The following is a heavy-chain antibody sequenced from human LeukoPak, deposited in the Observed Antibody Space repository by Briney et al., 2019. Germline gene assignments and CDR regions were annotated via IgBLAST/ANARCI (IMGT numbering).Heavy chain of an antibody. CDR1: GGSISSYY. V-gene: IGHV4-4*07. D-gene: IGHD3-10*01. CDR2: IYTSGST. Sequence: PSETLSLTXTVSGGSISSYYWSWIRQPAGKGLEWIGRIYTSGSTNYNPSLKSRVTMSVDTSKNQFSLKLSSVTAADTAVYYCARDWRFGELLGYYYYMDVWGKGTTVTVSS. J-gene: IGHJ6*03. CDR3: ARDWRFGELLGYYYYMDV.